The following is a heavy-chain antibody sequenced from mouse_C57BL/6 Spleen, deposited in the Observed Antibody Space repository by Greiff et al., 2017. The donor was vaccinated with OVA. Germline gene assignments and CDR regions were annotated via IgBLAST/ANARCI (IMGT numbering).Heavy chain of an antibody. CDR1: GYTFTSYW. CDR2: IYPGSGST. D-gene: IGHD2-4*01. CDR3: ARWDYDVGYFDY. J-gene: IGHJ2*01. V-gene: IGHV1-55*01. Sequence: QVQLQQPGAELVKPGASVKMSCKASGYTFTSYWITWVKQRPGQGLEWIGDIYPGSGSTNYNEKFKSKATLTVDTSSSTAYMQLSSLTSEDSAVYYCARWDYDVGYFDYWGQGTTLTVSS.